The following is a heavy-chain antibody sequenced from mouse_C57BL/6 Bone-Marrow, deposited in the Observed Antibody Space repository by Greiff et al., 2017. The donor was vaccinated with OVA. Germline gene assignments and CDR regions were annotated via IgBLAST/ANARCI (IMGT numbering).Heavy chain of an antibody. D-gene: IGHD1-1*01. CDR2: IYPRSGNT. J-gene: IGHJ2*01. Sequence: SGAELARPGASVKLSCKASGYTFTSYGISWVKQRTGQGLEWIGEIYPRSGNTYYNEKFKGKATLTADKSSSTAYMELRSLTSEDSAVYFCARRTVVGRYFDYWGQGTTLTVSS. V-gene: IGHV1-81*01. CDR3: ARRTVVGRYFDY. CDR1: GYTFTSYG.